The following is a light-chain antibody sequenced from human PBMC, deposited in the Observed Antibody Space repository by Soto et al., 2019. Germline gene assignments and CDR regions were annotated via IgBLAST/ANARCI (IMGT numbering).Light chain of an antibody. J-gene: IGKJ1*01. V-gene: IGKV1-39*01. CDR3: HQNFSPLWT. CDR2: AAS. Sequence: DIQMTQSPSSLSASVGDRVTITCRASQSISNYLNWYQQKPGKAPKLLIYAASSMQSGVPSRFSGSGSETDFSLTTSSLQPDDSATYYCHQNFSPLWTFGQGTKVEV. CDR1: QSISNY.